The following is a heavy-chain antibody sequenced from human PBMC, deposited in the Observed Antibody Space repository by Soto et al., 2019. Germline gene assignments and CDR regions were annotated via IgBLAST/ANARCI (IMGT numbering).Heavy chain of an antibody. CDR2: INPSGGST. CDR3: ARIPGTAVAGTS. Sequence: ASVKVSCKAFGYTFTSYYIHWVRQAPGQGLEWMGIINPSGGSTSYAQKFQGRVTMTRDTSTSTVYMELSSLRSEDTAVYYCARIPGTAVAGTSWGQGTLVTVSS. D-gene: IGHD6-19*01. J-gene: IGHJ5*02. CDR1: GYTFTSYY. V-gene: IGHV1-46*01.